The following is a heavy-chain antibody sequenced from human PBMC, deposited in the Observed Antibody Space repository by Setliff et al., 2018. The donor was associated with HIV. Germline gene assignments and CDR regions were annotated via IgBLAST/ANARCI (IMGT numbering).Heavy chain of an antibody. D-gene: IGHD1-26*01. V-gene: IGHV4-4*07. CDR2: MYSTGTT. CDR3: ARETVGTMRAFDV. J-gene: IGHJ3*01. CDR1: GGSVSSDF. Sequence: SETLSLTCTVSGGSVSSDFWSWIRQPAGKGLEWLGRMYSTGTTNYHPSLKRRLTMSIDTSRNQFSLELNSVTAADTATYYCARETVGTMRAFDVWGLGTMVTVSS.